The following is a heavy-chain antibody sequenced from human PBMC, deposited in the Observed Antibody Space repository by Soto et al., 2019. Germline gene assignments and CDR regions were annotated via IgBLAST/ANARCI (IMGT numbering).Heavy chain of an antibody. CDR2: IYYSGST. CDR1: GGSISSSSYY. V-gene: IGHV4-39*07. CDR3: AVSSTEEYYFDY. Sequence: SETLSLTCTVSGGSISSSSYYWGWIRQPPGKGLEWIGSIYYSGSTYYNPSLKSRVTISVDTSKNQFSLKLSSVTAADTAVYYCAVSSTEEYYFDYWGQGTLVTVSS. J-gene: IGHJ4*02. D-gene: IGHD2-2*01.